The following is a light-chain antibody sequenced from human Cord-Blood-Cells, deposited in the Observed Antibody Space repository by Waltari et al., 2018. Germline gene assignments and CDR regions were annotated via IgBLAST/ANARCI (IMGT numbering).Light chain of an antibody. J-gene: IGLJ2*01. V-gene: IGLV2-14*01. Sequence: QSALTQPASVSGSPGQSITISCTGTSSDVGGYNYVSLYQQHPDKAPKLMLYDVSKRPSGVSNRFSGSKSGNTASLTISGLQAEDEADYYCSSYTSSSTLVFGGGTKLTVL. CDR1: SSDVGGYNY. CDR3: SSYTSSSTLV. CDR2: DVS.